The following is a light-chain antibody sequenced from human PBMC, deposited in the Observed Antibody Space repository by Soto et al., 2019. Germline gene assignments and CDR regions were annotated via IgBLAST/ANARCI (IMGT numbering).Light chain of an antibody. Sequence: EIVLTQSPGTLSLSPGERATLSCRASQSVSSTYLAWYQQKPGQAPRLLIYGASSRATGIPDRFSGSGSGKDFTLTISRLEPEDFAVYYCQHYGSSLFTFGPGTKVDI. CDR2: GAS. J-gene: IGKJ3*01. CDR1: QSVSSTY. V-gene: IGKV3-20*01. CDR3: QHYGSSLFT.